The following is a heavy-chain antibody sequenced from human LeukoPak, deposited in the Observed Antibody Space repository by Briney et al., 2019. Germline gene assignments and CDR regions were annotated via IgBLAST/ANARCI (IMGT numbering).Heavy chain of an antibody. D-gene: IGHD6-6*01. Sequence: SETLSLTCAVSGCSISSGGYSWSWIRQPPGKGLEWIGYIYHSGSTYYNPSLKSRVTISADRSKNQFSLKLSSVTAADTAVYYCARVARGVAAPYFDYWGQGTLVTVSS. J-gene: IGHJ4*02. CDR2: IYHSGST. CDR1: GCSISSGGYS. V-gene: IGHV4-30-2*01. CDR3: ARVARGVAAPYFDY.